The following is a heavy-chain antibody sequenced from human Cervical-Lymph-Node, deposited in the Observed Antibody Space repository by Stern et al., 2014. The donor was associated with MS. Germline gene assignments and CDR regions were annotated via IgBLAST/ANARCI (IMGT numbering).Heavy chain of an antibody. Sequence: VQLVQSGGTVVQPGTSLRLSCEGSGFTFSNHGMNWVRRAPGKGLGWVASLWYDGRNKMYEDSVKGRFTISRDNSKNTLYLQMDTLRVEDTAVYYCARSSSSGWDYWGPGTLVTVSS. J-gene: IGHJ4*02. CDR1: GFTFSNHG. CDR2: LWYDGRNK. D-gene: IGHD6-25*01. V-gene: IGHV3-33*01. CDR3: ARSSSSGWDY.